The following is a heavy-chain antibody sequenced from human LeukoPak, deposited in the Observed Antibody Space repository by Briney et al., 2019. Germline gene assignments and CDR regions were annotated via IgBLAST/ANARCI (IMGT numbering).Heavy chain of an antibody. Sequence: PSETLSLTCTVSGGSISSGGYYWSRIRQHPGKGLEWIGYIYYSGSTYYNPSLKSRVTISVDTSKNQFSLKLSSVTAADTAVYYCARIVVVPAAKGTVDYWGQGTLVTVSS. J-gene: IGHJ4*02. D-gene: IGHD2-2*01. CDR2: IYYSGST. CDR1: GGSISSGGYY. CDR3: ARIVVVPAAKGTVDY. V-gene: IGHV4-31*03.